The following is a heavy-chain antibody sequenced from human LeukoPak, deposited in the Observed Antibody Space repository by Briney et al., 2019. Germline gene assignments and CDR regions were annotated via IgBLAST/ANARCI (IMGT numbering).Heavy chain of an antibody. J-gene: IGHJ4*02. CDR3: ARELFGSGSCPDY. CDR1: GFTLRSFA. D-gene: IGHD3-10*01. Sequence: GGPLGPSCTAPGFTLRSFALTGCRRAPGKGRGGWQLLGHDGSNRYYTDSVKGRFTISRDNSKNTVYLQMNSLRAEDTAVYYCARELFGSGSCPDYWGQGTLVTVSS. CDR2: LGHDGSNR. V-gene: IGHV3-33*01.